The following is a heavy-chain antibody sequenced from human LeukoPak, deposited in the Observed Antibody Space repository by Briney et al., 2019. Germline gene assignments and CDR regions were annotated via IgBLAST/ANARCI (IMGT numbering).Heavy chain of an antibody. CDR1: GFTFSDYY. CDR2: IYYSGST. D-gene: IGHD1-26*01. Sequence: LRLSCAASGFTFSDYYMSWIRQPPGKGLEWIGSIYYSGSTYYNPSLKSRVTISVDTSKNQFSLKLSSVTAANTAVYYCASLRERSYYARGFDYWGQGTLVTVSS. J-gene: IGHJ4*02. CDR3: ASLRERSYYARGFDY. V-gene: IGHV4-38-2*01.